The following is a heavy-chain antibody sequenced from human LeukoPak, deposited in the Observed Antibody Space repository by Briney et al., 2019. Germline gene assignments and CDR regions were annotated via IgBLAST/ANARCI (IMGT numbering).Heavy chain of an antibody. D-gene: IGHD2-2*01. CDR2: IFTSGST. CDR1: GGSISIYH. Sequence: SETLSLTCTVSGGSISIYHWSWIRQPAGGGLEWIGRIFTSGSTSYNPSLKSRVTISVDKSKNQFSLKLSSVTAADTAVYYCARDLEHCDSTSCHIWFDPWGQGTLVTVSS. J-gene: IGHJ5*02. CDR3: ARDLEHCDSTSCHIWFDP. V-gene: IGHV4-4*07.